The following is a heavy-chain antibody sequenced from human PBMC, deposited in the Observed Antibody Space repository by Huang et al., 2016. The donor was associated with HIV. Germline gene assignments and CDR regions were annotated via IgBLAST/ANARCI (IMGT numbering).Heavy chain of an antibody. CDR3: AKDSKIYPRSLDY. J-gene: IGHJ4*02. CDR1: GFTFSNYA. Sequence: EVQLLESGGGLVQPGGYLRLSCAASGFTFSNYAMSWARQAPGKGLEWVSAISSSGGSTYYPDSVKGRFTISRDNSKNTLYLQMNSLRAEDTAVYYCAKDSKIYPRSLDYWGQGTLVSVSS. V-gene: IGHV3-23*01. CDR2: ISSSGGST.